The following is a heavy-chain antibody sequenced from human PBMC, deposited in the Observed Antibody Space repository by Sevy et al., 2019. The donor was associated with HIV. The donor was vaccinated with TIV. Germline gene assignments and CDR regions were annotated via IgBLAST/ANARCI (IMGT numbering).Heavy chain of an antibody. CDR2: ISNDGSKT. V-gene: IGHV3-30*03. D-gene: IGHD1-26*01. CDR1: GFPFSDYQ. J-gene: IGHJ4*02. CDR3: AGLLVGGYTHLFDF. Sequence: GGSLRLSCAVSGFPFSDYQMHWVRQAPGKGLEWLAVISNDGSKTYYADSVKGRFTFSRDNSKKTLYLHMNSLRAEDVAFYYCAGLLVGGYTHLFDFWGQGILVTVSS.